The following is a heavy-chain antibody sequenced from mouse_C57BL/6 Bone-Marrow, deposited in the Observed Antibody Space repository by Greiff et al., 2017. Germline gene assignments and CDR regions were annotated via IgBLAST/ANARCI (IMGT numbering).Heavy chain of an antibody. V-gene: IGHV10-1*01. CDR1: GFSFNTYA. D-gene: IGHD1-1*01. CDR2: IRSKSNNYAT. Sequence: EVKLMESGGGLVQPKGSLKLSCAASGFSFNTYAMNWVRQAPGQGLEWVARIRSKSNNYATYYADSVKDRFTISRDDSESMLYLQMNNLKTEDTAMYYCGRDYGSSYDDAMDYWGQGTSVTVSS. CDR3: GRDYGSSYDDAMDY. J-gene: IGHJ4*01.